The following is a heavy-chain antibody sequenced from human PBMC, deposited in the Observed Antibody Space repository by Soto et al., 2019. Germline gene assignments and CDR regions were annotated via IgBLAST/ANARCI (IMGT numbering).Heavy chain of an antibody. Sequence: ASVKVSCKASGYTFIDYYMHWLRQAPGQRLEWMGWINAGNGNTKYSQKFQGRVTITRDTSASTAYMELSSLRSEDTAVYYCARGITLPTPLDYWGQGTLVTVS. CDR3: ARGITLPTPLDY. CDR1: GYTFIDYY. CDR2: INAGNGNT. D-gene: IGHD1-20*01. V-gene: IGHV1-3*01. J-gene: IGHJ4*02.